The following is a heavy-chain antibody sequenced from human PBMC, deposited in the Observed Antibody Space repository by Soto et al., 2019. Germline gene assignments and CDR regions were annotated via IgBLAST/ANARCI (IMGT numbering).Heavy chain of an antibody. CDR3: AVDRAADYYGSGRFDP. CDR1: GFTFSSYA. Sequence: QVQLVESGGGVVQPGRSLRLSCAASGFTFSSYAMHWVRQAPGKGLEWVAVISYDGSNKYDADSVKGRFTISRDNSKNALYLQMNSLRAEDTAVYYCAVDRAADYYGSGRFDPWGQGTMVTVSS. CDR2: ISYDGSNK. V-gene: IGHV3-30-3*01. J-gene: IGHJ5*01. D-gene: IGHD3-10*01.